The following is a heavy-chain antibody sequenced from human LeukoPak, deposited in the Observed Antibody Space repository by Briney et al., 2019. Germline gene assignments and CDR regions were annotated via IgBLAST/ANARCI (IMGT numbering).Heavy chain of an antibody. CDR3: ARTIPIVATSYYFDY. Sequence: SETLSLTCAVYGGSFSGYYWSWIRQPPGKGLEWIGEINHSGSTNYNPSLKSRVTISVDTSKNQFSLKLSSVTAADTAVYYCARTIPIVATSYYFDYWGQGTLVTVSS. D-gene: IGHD5-12*01. CDR1: GGSFSGYY. V-gene: IGHV4-34*01. CDR2: INHSGST. J-gene: IGHJ4*02.